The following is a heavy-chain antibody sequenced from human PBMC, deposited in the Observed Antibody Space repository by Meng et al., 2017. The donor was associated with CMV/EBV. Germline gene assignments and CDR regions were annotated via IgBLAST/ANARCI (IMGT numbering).Heavy chain of an antibody. CDR3: ASGDLGARYYYYGMDV. CDR2: ISGSGGST. Sequence: GGSLRLSCAASGFSFSSYAMNWVRQAPGKGLEWVSTISGSGGSTYYADSVKGRFTISRDNSKNALYLQMNSLRAEDTAVYYCASGDLGARYYYYGMDVWGQGTTVTVSS. J-gene: IGHJ6*02. V-gene: IGHV3-23*01. CDR1: GFSFSSYA. D-gene: IGHD1-26*01.